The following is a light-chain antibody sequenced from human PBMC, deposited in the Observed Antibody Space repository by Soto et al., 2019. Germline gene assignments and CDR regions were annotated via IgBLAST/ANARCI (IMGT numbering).Light chain of an antibody. CDR2: GTS. CDR1: QSVSSSH. Sequence: EILLTQSPGTLSLSPGERATLACRASQSVSSSHLAWYQQKPGQAPRVLIYGTSTRATGIPDRFSGSGSGTDFTLTISRLEPEGFAVYYCQQYGSSPRFTFGPGTKVDMK. J-gene: IGKJ3*01. V-gene: IGKV3-20*01. CDR3: QQYGSSPRFT.